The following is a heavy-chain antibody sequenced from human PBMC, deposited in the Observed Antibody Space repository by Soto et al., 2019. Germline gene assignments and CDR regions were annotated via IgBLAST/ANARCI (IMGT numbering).Heavy chain of an antibody. CDR1: GGSVSSGSYY. V-gene: IGHV4-61*01. CDR3: ASRPYCSSLFDI. Sequence: QVQLQESGPGLVKPSETLSLTCTVSGGSVSSGSYYWSWFRQHPGKGLEWIGYIYYSGSTNYNPSLKRRVAISVDPSKHQCSLKLSSVIASDTAVYYCASRPYCSSLFDIWGQGTMVTVSS. J-gene: IGHJ3*02. CDR2: IYYSGST. D-gene: IGHD3-10*01.